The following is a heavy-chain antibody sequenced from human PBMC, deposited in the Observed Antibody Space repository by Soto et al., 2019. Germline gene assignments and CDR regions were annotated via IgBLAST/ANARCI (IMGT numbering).Heavy chain of an antibody. V-gene: IGHV4-31*01. CDR1: GGSISSGGYY. CDR3: GGVPLC. CDR2: IYYSGST. Sequence: QVQLQESGPGLVKPSQTLSLTCTVSGGSISSGGYYWSWIRQHPGKGLEWIGYIYYSGSTYYNPSLKRPVTNSVEPSYDKFSPKPGPVTSGDPAVYFCGGVPLCWGQGNLVTVSS. J-gene: IGHJ4*02.